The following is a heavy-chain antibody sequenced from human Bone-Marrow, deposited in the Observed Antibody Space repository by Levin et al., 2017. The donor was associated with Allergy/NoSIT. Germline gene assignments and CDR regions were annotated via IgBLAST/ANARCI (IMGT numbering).Heavy chain of an antibody. J-gene: IGHJ4*02. CDR2: IIPAFGTT. V-gene: IGHV1-69*15. Sequence: GGSLRLSCRASGGTFTTYGLNWVRQAPGQGLEWLGRIIPAFGTTTYAQRFQGRVTLTADESTSTVFMELDSLKSEDTALYYCAKSISKLKVYGAPFDAWGQGTLVTVSS. CDR3: AKSISKLKVYGAPFDA. CDR1: GGTFTTYG. D-gene: IGHD2-8*01.